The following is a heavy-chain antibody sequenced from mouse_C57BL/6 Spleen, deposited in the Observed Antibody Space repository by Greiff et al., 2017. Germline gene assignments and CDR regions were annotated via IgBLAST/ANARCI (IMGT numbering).Heavy chain of an antibody. V-gene: IGHV1-52*01. D-gene: IGHD3-2*02. J-gene: IGHJ4*01. CDR2: IDPSDSET. CDR3: ARRSSDDAMDY. CDR1: GYTFTSYW. Sequence: VKLQESGAELVRPGSSVKLSCKASGYTFTSYWMHWVKQRPIQGLEWIGNIDPSDSETHYNQKFKDKATLTVDKSSSTAYMQLSSLTSEDSAVYYCARRSSDDAMDYWGQGTSVTVSS.